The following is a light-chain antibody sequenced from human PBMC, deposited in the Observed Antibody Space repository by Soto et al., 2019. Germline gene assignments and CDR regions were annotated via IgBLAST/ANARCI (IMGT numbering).Light chain of an antibody. V-gene: IGKV3-11*01. CDR1: QSVSSY. Sequence: ILVTQSPTTLSLSPGRSRHLSCRASQSVSSYLAWYQQKPGQAPRLLIYDASNRATGIPARFSGSGSGTDFTLTINSLESEDSAVYYCQQRSNWPSITFGHGTRLEIK. CDR3: QQRSNWPSIT. CDR2: DAS. J-gene: IGKJ5*01.